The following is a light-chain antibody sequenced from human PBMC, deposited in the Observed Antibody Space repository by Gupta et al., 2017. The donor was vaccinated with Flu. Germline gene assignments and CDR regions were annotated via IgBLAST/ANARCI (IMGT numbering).Light chain of an antibody. J-gene: IGKJ1*01. Sequence: GERATLSCRASESVSNNLAWFQQKHGQAPRLLIFGASFRGTGVPDRFSGSGSGTEFTLTISGLQSEDLAVYYCQQYHNWPRTFGQGTRVDIK. V-gene: IGKV3-15*01. CDR3: QQYHNWPRT. CDR1: ESVSNN. CDR2: GAS.